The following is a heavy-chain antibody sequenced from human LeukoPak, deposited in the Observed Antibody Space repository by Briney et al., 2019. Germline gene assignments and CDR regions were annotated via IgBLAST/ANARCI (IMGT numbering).Heavy chain of an antibody. D-gene: IGHD5-18*01. CDR1: GYTFTSYY. Sequence: GASVKVSCKASGYTFTSYYMHWVRQAPGQGLEWMGIINPSGGSTTYAQKFQGRVTMTRDTSTSTVYMELSSLRSEDTAVYYCARAITEEDTAMGNYYYYYMDVWGKGTTVTVSS. J-gene: IGHJ6*03. CDR3: ARAITEEDTAMGNYYYYYMDV. V-gene: IGHV1-46*01. CDR2: INPSGGST.